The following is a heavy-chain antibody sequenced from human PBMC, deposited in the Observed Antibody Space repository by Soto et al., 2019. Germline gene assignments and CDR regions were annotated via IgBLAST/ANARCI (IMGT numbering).Heavy chain of an antibody. CDR2: ISYDRSNQ. J-gene: IGHJ5*02. V-gene: IGHV3-30*03. Sequence: GGSLRLSCAASGFTFSSYGMHWVRQARGKGLEWVAVISYDRSNQYYADSVKGRFTVSRDNSANTLYLQMNSLRAEDTAVYYCARALWGPAGHINWFDPWGQGTLVTVSS. CDR3: ARALWGPAGHINWFDP. D-gene: IGHD2-2*01. CDR1: GFTFSSYG.